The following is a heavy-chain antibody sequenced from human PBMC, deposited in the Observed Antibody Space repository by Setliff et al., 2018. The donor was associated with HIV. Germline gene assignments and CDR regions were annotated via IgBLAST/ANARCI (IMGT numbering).Heavy chain of an antibody. V-gene: IGHV3-7*03. CDR1: GFMFNMFW. Sequence: PGGSLRLSCKGSGFMFNMFWMSWIRQSPGKGLEWVAHIKHDGSEKYYVDSVKGRFTISRDNAKNSLYLQMNSLGGEDTAVYYCVRDWHSSAWGKVGDYWGQGTLVTVSS. J-gene: IGHJ4*02. D-gene: IGHD3-16*01. CDR2: IKHDGSEK. CDR3: VRDWHSSAWGKVGDY.